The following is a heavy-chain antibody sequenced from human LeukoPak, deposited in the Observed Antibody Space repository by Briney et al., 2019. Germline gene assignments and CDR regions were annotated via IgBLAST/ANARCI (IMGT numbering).Heavy chain of an antibody. CDR2: INHSGST. V-gene: IGHV4-34*01. CDR3: ARGRRGYSSSWDFDY. CDR1: GGSFSVYY. D-gene: IGHD6-13*01. Sequence: PSETLSPTCAVYGGSFSVYYWSWMSQPPGKGLEWGGEINHSGSTNFNPSLTSRGTISVDPSKNQFSLKLRSVTAADTAVYYCARGRRGYSSSWDFDYWGQGTVVTVSS. J-gene: IGHJ4*02.